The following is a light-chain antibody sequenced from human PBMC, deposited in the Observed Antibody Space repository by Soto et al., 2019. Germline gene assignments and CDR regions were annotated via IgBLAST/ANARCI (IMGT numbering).Light chain of an antibody. CDR1: QGIGNN. V-gene: IGKV1-27*01. CDR2: TAS. CDR3: QKYDSIPWS. J-gene: IGKJ1*01. Sequence: DIQMTQSPSSLSASVGDRVTITCRASQGIGNNLAWYQQKPGKVPKVLIYTASTLHSGVPSRFSGIGSGTDFSLTINSLQPEDVATYFCQKYDSIPWSFGQGTRVES.